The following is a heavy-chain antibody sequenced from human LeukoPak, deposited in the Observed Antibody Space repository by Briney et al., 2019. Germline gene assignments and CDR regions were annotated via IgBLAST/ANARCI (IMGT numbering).Heavy chain of an antibody. CDR1: GGSISTYY. CDR3: ARGSSSPASD. D-gene: IGHD6-13*01. V-gene: IGHV4-59*01. CDR2: IYYSGST. J-gene: IGHJ4*02. Sequence: SETLSLTCTVSGGSISTYYWSWIRQPPGKGLEWIGYIYYSGSTNYNPSLKSRVTISVDTSKNQFSLKLSSVTAADTAVYYCARGSSSPASDWGQGTLVTVSS.